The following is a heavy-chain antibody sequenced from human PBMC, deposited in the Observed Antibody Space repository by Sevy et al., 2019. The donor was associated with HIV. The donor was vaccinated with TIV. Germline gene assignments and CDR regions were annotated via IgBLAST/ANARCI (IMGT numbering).Heavy chain of an antibody. CDR2: ISWNSGRI. V-gene: IGHV3-9*01. D-gene: IGHD6-13*01. J-gene: IGHJ4*02. CDR3: AKEAHLRTYSSSELNN. CDR1: GFTFDDHA. Sequence: GGSLRLSCTGSGFTFDDHAMHWVRQAPGKGLEWVSCISWNSGRIGYAESVKGRFTISRYNAKNSLYLQMDSLRPEDTALYYCAKEAHLRTYSSSELNNWGQRTLVTVSS.